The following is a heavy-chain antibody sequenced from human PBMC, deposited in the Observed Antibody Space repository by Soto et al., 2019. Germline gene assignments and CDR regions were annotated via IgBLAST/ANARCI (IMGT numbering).Heavy chain of an antibody. D-gene: IGHD3-10*01. CDR3: TRAGTYRFDY. Sequence: PAVFLRPSFHHTAFTISIYWMHWVRQAPGKGLVWVSRIKTDGSSTSYADSVKGRFTISRDNAKNTLYLQMNSLRAEDSAVYYCTRAGTYRFDYWGQG. CDR2: IKTDGSST. J-gene: IGHJ4*02. CDR1: AFTISIYW. V-gene: IGHV3-74*03.